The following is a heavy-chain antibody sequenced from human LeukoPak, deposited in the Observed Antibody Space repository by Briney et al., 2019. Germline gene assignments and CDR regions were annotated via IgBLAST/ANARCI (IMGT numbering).Heavy chain of an antibody. CDR2: IIPIFGTA. V-gene: IGHV1-69*05. CDR3: ARASTPGGQLLHHKIGDYYYYMDV. Sequence: SVKVSCKASGGTFSSYAISWVRQAPGQGLEWRGGIIPIFGTANYAQKFQGRVTITTDESTSTAYMELSSLRSEDTAVYYCARASTPGGQLLHHKIGDYYYYMDVWGKGTTVTVSS. CDR1: GGTFSSYA. D-gene: IGHD2-2*02. J-gene: IGHJ6*03.